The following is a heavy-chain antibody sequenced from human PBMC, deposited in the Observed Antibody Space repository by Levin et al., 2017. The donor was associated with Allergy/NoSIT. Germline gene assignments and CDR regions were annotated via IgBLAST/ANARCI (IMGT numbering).Heavy chain of an antibody. J-gene: IGHJ4*02. CDR3: ARGWGSSGWSPFDY. D-gene: IGHD6-19*01. V-gene: IGHV4-61*02. Sequence: SQTLSLTCTVSGGSISSGSYCWSWIRQPAGKGLEWIGRIYSSGSTTYNPSLKSRVTISVDTSKNQFSLKLSSVTAADTAVYYCARGWGSSGWSPFDYWGQGTLVTVSS. CDR1: GGSISSGSYC. CDR2: IYSSGST.